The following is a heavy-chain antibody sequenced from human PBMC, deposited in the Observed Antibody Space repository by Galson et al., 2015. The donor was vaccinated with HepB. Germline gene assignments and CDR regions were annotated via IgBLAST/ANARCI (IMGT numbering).Heavy chain of an antibody. D-gene: IGHD3-10*01. Sequence: SLRLSCAASGFTFSSYSMNWVRQAPGKGLEWVSSISSSSSYIYYADSVKGRFTISRDNAKNSLYLQMNSLRAEDTAVYYCARDMLSGGLLWFGEFLPNWFDPWGQGTLVTVSS. V-gene: IGHV3-21*01. CDR2: ISSSSSYI. CDR1: GFTFSSYS. J-gene: IGHJ5*02. CDR3: ARDMLSGGLLWFGEFLPNWFDP.